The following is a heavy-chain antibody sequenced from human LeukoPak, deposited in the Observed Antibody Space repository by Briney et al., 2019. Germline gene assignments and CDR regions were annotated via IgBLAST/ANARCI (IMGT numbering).Heavy chain of an antibody. CDR2: IYYSGST. D-gene: IGHD6-13*01. CDR3: ARHAPGAAAGTVDY. V-gene: IGHV4-39*01. Sequence: SETLSLTCTVSGGSISSSSYYWGWIRQPPGKGPEWIGSIYYSGSTYYNPSLKSRVTISVDTSKNQFSLKLSSVTAADTAVYYCARHAPGAAAGTVDYWGQGTLVTVSS. CDR1: GGSISSSSYY. J-gene: IGHJ4*02.